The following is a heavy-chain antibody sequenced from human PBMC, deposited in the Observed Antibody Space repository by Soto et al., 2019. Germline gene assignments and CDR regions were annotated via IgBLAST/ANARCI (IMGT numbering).Heavy chain of an antibody. V-gene: IGHV3-7*03. Sequence: PGGSLRLSCVTYGLTFTDYWMSWVRQAPGKGLEWVANIKQDESEKNYLDSVKGRFTISRDNAKNSLYLQMNSLRAEDTAVYYCARGYYDFWSGYYISPYGMDVWGQGTTVTVSS. D-gene: IGHD3-3*01. CDR2: IKQDESEK. J-gene: IGHJ6*02. CDR1: GLTFTDYW. CDR3: ARGYYDFWSGYYISPYGMDV.